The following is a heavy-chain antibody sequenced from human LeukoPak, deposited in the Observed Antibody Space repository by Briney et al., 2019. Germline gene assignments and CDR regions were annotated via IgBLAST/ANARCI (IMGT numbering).Heavy chain of an antibody. D-gene: IGHD3-16*01. CDR2: ISGSGGST. J-gene: IGHJ4*02. CDR1: GFTFSSYA. V-gene: IGHV3-23*01. Sequence: GGSLRLSCAASGFTFSSYAMSWVRQAPGKGLEWVSAISGSGGSTYYADSVKGRFTISRDNSKNTLYLQMNSLRAEDTAVYYCAKDWGEYFDYVWGSFTSFDSWGQGTLVTVSS. CDR3: AKDWGEYFDYVWGSFTSFDS.